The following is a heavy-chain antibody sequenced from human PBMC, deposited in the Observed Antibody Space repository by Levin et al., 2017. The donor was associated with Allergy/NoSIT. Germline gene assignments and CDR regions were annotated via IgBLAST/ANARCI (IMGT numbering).Heavy chain of an antibody. J-gene: IGHJ2*01. CDR2: ISGSGGST. V-gene: IGHV3-23*01. CDR1: GFTFSSYA. CDR3: AKHSRIQLWFNWYFDL. D-gene: IGHD5-18*01. Sequence: GESLKISCAASGFTFSSYAMSWVRQAPGKGLEWVSAISGSGGSTYYADSVKGRFTISRDNSKNTLYLQMNSLRAEDTAVYYCAKHSRIQLWFNWYFDLWGRGTLVTVSS.